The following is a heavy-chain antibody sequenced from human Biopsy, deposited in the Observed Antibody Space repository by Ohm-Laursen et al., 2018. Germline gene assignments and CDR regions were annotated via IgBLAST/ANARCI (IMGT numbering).Heavy chain of an antibody. D-gene: IGHD3-9*01. V-gene: IGHV1-69*06. Sequence: ASVKVSCKAPGGTFSNYGVNWVRQAPGQGLEWLGGNIPILGTGNYAQKFQDRVTVAADTSTSTATMELRSLRSDGTAVYYCATKLTGYFHHWGQGTLVIVSS. CDR3: ATKLTGYFHH. J-gene: IGHJ1*01. CDR2: NIPILGTG. CDR1: GGTFSNYG.